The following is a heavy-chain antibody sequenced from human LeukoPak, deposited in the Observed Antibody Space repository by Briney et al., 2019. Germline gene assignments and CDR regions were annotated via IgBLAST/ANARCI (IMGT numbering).Heavy chain of an antibody. V-gene: IGHV3-23*01. Sequence: GGSLRLSCADSEFTFSSYAMNWVRQAPGKGLEWVSAISGSGVSTYYADSVKGRFTISRDNSKNTLYLQMNSLRAEDTAVYYCARLSAMVRGPEDIFYFEYWGLGTLVTVSS. CDR1: EFTFSSYA. D-gene: IGHD3-10*01. J-gene: IGHJ4*02. CDR2: ISGSGVST. CDR3: ARLSAMVRGPEDIFYFEY.